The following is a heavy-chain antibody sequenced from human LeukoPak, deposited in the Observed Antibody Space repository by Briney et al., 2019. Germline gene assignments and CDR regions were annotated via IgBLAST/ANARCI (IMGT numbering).Heavy chain of an antibody. CDR1: GGTFRNYA. J-gene: IGHJ3*02. V-gene: IGHV1-69*04. D-gene: IGHD6-13*01. CDR3: ARGAAASGFTSFDS. CDR2: IITIIGIA. Sequence: SVTDSFLASGGTFRNYAISWVRQAPGQGVAWMGRIITIIGIANYAQKVQGRVTITADKATSTAYMELSSLRSEDTAVYYCARGAAASGFTSFDSWGQGTMVTVSS.